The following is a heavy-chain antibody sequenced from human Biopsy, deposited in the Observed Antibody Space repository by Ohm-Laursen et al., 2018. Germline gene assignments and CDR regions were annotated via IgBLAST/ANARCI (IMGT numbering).Heavy chain of an antibody. D-gene: IGHD3-3*01. Sequence: TQTLTLTRSFSGFSLSARGMGVSWIRQAPGKALEWLARVDWADYKDYSACLQTKLSISKDTSNDQVVLTVNNVDPADTSTYYCARTPILIVSDGLVYRHRRHLQGMDVWGQGIAVTVS. CDR1: GFSLSARGMG. CDR2: VDWADYK. J-gene: IGHJ6*02. CDR3: ARTPILIVSDGLVYRHRRHLQGMDV. V-gene: IGHV2-70*11.